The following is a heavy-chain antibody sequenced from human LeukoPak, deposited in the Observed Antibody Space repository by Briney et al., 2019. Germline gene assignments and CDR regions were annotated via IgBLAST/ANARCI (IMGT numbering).Heavy chain of an antibody. CDR1: GGSFSGYY. D-gene: IGHD6-13*01. V-gene: IGHV4-34*01. Sequence: SETLSLTCAVYGGSFSGYYWSWIRQPSGKGLEWTGEINHSGSTNYNPSLKSRVTISADTSKNQFSLKLSSVTAADTAVYYCAAFPEAAAPGYDYWGQGTLVTVSS. J-gene: IGHJ4*02. CDR3: AAFPEAAAPGYDY. CDR2: INHSGST.